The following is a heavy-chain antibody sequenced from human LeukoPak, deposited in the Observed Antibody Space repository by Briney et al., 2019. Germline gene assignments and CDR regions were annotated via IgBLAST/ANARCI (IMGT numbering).Heavy chain of an antibody. J-gene: IGHJ4*02. Sequence: SETLSLTCAVYGGSFSGYYWSWIRQPPGKGLEWIGEINHSGSTNYNPSLKSRVTISVDTSKNQFSLKLSSVTAADTAVYYCARRIWGSYRYLDYWGQGTLVTVSS. D-gene: IGHD3-16*02. V-gene: IGHV4-34*01. CDR3: ARRIWGSYRYLDY. CDR1: GGSFSGYY. CDR2: INHSGST.